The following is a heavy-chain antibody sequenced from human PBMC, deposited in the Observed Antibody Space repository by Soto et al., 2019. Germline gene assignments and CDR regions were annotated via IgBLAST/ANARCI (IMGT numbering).Heavy chain of an antibody. J-gene: IGHJ4*02. CDR1: GFTLSSYA. CDR2: ISSSDGST. Sequence: PGGSLRLSCAASGFTLSSYAMSWVRQAPGKGLEWVSTISSSDGSTYYADPVKGRFTISRDNSKNTLYLQLNSLRVGDTAVYYCANSPTISARPGDYFDTGGRETLVTVPS. CDR3: ANSPTISARPGDYFDT. V-gene: IGHV3-23*01. D-gene: IGHD6-6*01.